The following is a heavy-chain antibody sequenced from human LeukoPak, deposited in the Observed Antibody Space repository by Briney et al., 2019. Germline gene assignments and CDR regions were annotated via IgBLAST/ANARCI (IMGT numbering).Heavy chain of an antibody. CDR3: ARTSQDAFDI. J-gene: IGHJ3*02. V-gene: IGHV3-30*04. CDR1: GFTFSSYA. Sequence: GGSLRLSCAASGFTFSSYAMHWDRQAPGKGLEWVAVISYDGSNKYYADSVKGRFTISRDNSKNTLYLQMNSLRAEDTAVYYCARTSQDAFDIWGQGTMVTVSS. CDR2: ISYDGSNK.